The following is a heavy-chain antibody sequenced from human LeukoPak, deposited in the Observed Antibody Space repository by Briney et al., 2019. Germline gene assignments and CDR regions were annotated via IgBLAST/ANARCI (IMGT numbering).Heavy chain of an antibody. CDR3: ARDWWGDLPLLDY. Sequence: PGGSLRLSCAASGFTFSDYYMSWIRQAPGKGLEWVSYISSSGSTIYYADSVKGRFTISRDNAKNSLYLQMNSLGAEDTAVYYCARDWWGDLPLLDYWGQGTLVTVSS. D-gene: IGHD1-26*01. V-gene: IGHV3-11*01. CDR1: GFTFSDYY. CDR2: ISSSGSTI. J-gene: IGHJ4*02.